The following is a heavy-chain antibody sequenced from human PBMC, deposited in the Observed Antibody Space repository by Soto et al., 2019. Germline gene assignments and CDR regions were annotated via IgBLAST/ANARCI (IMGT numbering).Heavy chain of an antibody. Sequence: QVHLVQSGAEVKKPGASVKVSCKGSGYGFTTYGITWVRQAPGQGLEWMAWISAHNGNTNYAQKVKGRVTVTRDTSTSTAYMELRSLRYDDPAVYYCARGRYGDYWGQGALVTVSS. V-gene: IGHV1-18*01. CDR2: ISAHNGNT. CDR3: ARGRYGDY. CDR1: GYGFTTYG. J-gene: IGHJ4*02. D-gene: IGHD1-1*01.